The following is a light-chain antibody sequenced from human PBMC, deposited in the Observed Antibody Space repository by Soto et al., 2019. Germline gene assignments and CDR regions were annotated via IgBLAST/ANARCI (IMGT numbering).Light chain of an antibody. CDR3: QQYETSPIT. Sequence: IVLPQSPGPLSLSPGESATLLCRASHFVSSRSLAWYQQKPGQAPRLLIYGASTRATGIPDRFSGSGSGTDFTLTITPLEPEDFAVYFCQQYETSPITFGQGTRLEI. CDR2: GAS. J-gene: IGKJ5*01. CDR1: HFVSSRS. V-gene: IGKV3-20*01.